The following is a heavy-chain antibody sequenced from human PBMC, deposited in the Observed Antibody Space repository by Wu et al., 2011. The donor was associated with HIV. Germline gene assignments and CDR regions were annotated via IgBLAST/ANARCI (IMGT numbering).Heavy chain of an antibody. J-gene: IGHJ4*02. V-gene: IGHV5-51*01. CDR1: GYSFTSYW. CDR3: ARQWLYDSSGYYSYFDF. D-gene: IGHD3-22*01. Sequence: VQLVQSRAEVKKTGESLKISCKGSGYSFTSYWIGWVRQMPGKGLEWMGIIYPGNSETKYSPSFQGQVTISVDASIKTAYLQWDSLKASDTAMYYCARQWLYDSSGYYSYFDFWGQGPGSPSPQ. CDR2: IYPGNSET.